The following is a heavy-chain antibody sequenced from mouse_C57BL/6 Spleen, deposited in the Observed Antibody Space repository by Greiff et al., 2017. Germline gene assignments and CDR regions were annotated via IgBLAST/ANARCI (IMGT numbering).Heavy chain of an antibody. Sequence: GGGLVQPKGSLKLSCAASGFSFNTYAMNWVRQAPGKGLEWVARIRSKSNNYATYYAGSVKDRFTISRDDSESMLYLQMNNLKTEDTAMYYCVRHDYDAMDYWGQGTSVTVSS. V-gene: IGHV10-1*01. CDR2: IRSKSNNYAT. J-gene: IGHJ4*01. CDR3: VRHDYDAMDY. CDR1: GFSFNTYA.